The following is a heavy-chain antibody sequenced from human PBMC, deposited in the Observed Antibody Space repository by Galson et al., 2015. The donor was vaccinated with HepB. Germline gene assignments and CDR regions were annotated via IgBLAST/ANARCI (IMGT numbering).Heavy chain of an antibody. CDR3: ARARGGSYDY. D-gene: IGHD6-6*01. V-gene: IGHV3-7*01. CDR1: GFIFRSYW. J-gene: IGHJ4*02. Sequence: SLRLSCAASGFIFRSYWMTWARQAPGKGLEWVANINRDGSEKYYADSVRGRFTISRDNARNSQYLQMNGLRVEDTAIYYCARARGGSYDYWGQGTLVTASP. CDR2: INRDGSEK.